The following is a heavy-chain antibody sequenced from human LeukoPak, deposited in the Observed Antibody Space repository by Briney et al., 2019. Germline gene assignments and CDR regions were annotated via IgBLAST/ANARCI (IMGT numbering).Heavy chain of an antibody. J-gene: IGHJ4*02. Sequence: GGSLRLSCAASGFTFSSYAMSWVRQAPGKGLEWVSAISGSGGSTYYADSVKGRFTVSRDNAKNSLYLQMNSLRVEDTAVYYCARGTYSSGWLEFSDFDFWGQGTLVTVSS. CDR2: ISGSGGST. CDR1: GFTFSSYA. D-gene: IGHD6-19*01. V-gene: IGHV3-23*01. CDR3: ARGTYSSGWLEFSDFDF.